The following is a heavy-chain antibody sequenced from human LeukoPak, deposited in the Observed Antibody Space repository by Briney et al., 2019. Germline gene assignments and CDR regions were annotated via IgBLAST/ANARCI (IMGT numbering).Heavy chain of an antibody. CDR2: INPNSGGT. J-gene: IGHJ4*02. V-gene: IGHV1-2*02. CDR1: GYTFTGYY. Sequence: ASVKVSCKASGYTFTGYYMHWVRQAPGQGLEWMGWINPNSGGTNYAQKFQGRVTMTRDTSISTAYMELSRLRSDDTAVYYCARSYSEGAALPFDYWGQGTLVTVSS. CDR3: ARSYSEGAALPFDY. D-gene: IGHD2-21*01.